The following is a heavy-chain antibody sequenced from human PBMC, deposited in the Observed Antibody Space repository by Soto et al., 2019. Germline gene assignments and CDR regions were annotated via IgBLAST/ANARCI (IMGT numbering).Heavy chain of an antibody. Sequence: SETLSLTCTVSGGSISSGDYYWSWIRQPPGKGLEWIGYIYYSGSTYYNPSLKSRVTISVDTSKNQFSLKLSSVTAADTAVYYCARGRYCTNGVCYTFYYGMDVWGQGTTVTVSS. CDR2: IYYSGST. CDR3: ARGRYCTNGVCYTFYYGMDV. J-gene: IGHJ6*02. CDR1: GGSISSGDYY. V-gene: IGHV4-30-4*01. D-gene: IGHD2-8*01.